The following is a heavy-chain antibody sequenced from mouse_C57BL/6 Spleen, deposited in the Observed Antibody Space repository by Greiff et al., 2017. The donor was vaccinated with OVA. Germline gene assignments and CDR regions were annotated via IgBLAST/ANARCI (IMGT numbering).Heavy chain of an antibody. CDR3: ARGTGTGGYAMDY. CDR2: INYDGSST. V-gene: IGHV5-16*01. D-gene: IGHD4-1*01. Sequence: EVMLVESEGGLVQPGSSMKLSCTASGFTFSDYYMAWVRQVPEKGLEWVANINYDGSSTYYLDSLKSRFIISRDNAKNILYLQMSSLKSEDTATYYCARGTGTGGYAMDYWGQGTSVTVSS. J-gene: IGHJ4*01. CDR1: GFTFSDYY.